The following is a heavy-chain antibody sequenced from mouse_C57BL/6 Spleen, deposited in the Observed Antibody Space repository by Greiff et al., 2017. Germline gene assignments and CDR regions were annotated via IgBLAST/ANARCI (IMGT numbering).Heavy chain of an antibody. D-gene: IGHD4-1*01. CDR3: ARTWDSYAMDY. V-gene: IGHV5-17*01. CDR2: ISSGSSTI. Sequence: EVKLVESGGGLVKPGGSLKLSCAASGFTFSDYGMHWVRQAPEKGLEWVAYISSGSSTIYYADTVKGRFTISRDNAKNTLFLQMTSLRSEDTAMYYCARTWDSYAMDYWGQGTSVTVSS. J-gene: IGHJ4*01. CDR1: GFTFSDYG.